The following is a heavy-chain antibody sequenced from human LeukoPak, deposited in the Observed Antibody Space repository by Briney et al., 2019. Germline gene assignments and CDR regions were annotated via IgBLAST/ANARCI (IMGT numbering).Heavy chain of an antibody. D-gene: IGHD4/OR15-4a*01. CDR2: IKQDGTDK. V-gene: IGHV3-7*01. CDR3: ARASMGGRDYHLDS. CDR1: GFTFSSYW. Sequence: GGSLRLSCAASGFTFSSYWMTWVRQAPGKGLEWVANIKQDGTDKYYVDSVKGRFTISGDNAKNSLFLQLGSLRGDDTAVYYCARASMGGRDYHLDSWGQGTLVTVSS. J-gene: IGHJ4*02.